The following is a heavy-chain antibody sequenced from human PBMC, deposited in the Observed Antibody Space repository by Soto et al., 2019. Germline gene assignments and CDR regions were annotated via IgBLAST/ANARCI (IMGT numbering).Heavy chain of an antibody. Sequence: SETLSLTCAVYGGSFSGYYWSWIRQPPGKGLEWIGEINHSGSTNYNPSLKSRVTISVDTSKNQFSLKLSSVTAADTAVYYCARGSSSSWYRGVDYYYYGMDVWGQGTTVTVS. CDR3: ARGSSSSWYRGVDYYYYGMDV. D-gene: IGHD6-13*01. CDR1: GGSFSGYY. CDR2: INHSGST. V-gene: IGHV4-34*01. J-gene: IGHJ6*02.